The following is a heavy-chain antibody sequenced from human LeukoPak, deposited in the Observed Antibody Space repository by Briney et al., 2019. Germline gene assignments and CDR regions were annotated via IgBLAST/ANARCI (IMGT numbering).Heavy chain of an antibody. Sequence: PGRSLRLSCAASGFTFSSYGIHWVRQAPGKGLEWVAVIGYDGSKKYYADSVKGRFTISRDNSNNTLYLHMNSLRVEDTAVYYCARDRGGYCSGGTCYPGLLSYSMDVWGKGTTVTVSS. CDR3: ARDRGGYCSGGTCYPGLLSYSMDV. CDR2: IGYDGSKK. V-gene: IGHV3-33*01. J-gene: IGHJ6*04. D-gene: IGHD2-15*01. CDR1: GFTFSSYG.